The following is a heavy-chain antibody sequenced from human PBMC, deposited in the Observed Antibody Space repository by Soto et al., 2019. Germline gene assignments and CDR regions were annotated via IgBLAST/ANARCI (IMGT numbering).Heavy chain of an antibody. CDR3: SRFVGYGGSEYYFDN. Sequence: QVQPVESGGGVVQPGRSLRLSCVVSGFTFRSYAMHWVRQAPGKGLEWVAVISNDGNSNYQADSVKGRFTISRDNSKNTLYLHMDSLRDEDNALSSCSRFVGYGGSEYYFDNWGQGIQVIVSP. J-gene: IGHJ4*02. CDR1: GFTFRSYA. D-gene: IGHD5-12*01. V-gene: IGHV3-30-3*02. CDR2: ISNDGNSN.